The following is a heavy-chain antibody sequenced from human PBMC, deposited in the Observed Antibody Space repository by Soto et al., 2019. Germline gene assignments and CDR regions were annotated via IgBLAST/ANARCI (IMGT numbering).Heavy chain of an antibody. V-gene: IGHV4-34*01. D-gene: IGHD2-2*01. CDR1: GGSFSGYC. J-gene: IGHJ5*02. Sequence: LSLTCAVYGGSFSGYCWSWIRQPPGKGLEWIGEINHSGSTNYNPSLKSRVTISVDTSKNQFSLKLSSVTAADTAVYYCARDIVVPAAKYNWFDPWGQGTLVTVS. CDR3: ARDIVVPAAKYNWFDP. CDR2: INHSGST.